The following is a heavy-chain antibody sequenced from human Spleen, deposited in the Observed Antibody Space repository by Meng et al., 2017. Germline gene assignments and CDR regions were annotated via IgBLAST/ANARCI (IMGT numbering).Heavy chain of an antibody. CDR3: ARGAGRIAVGGHIWGY. J-gene: IGHJ4*02. Sequence: GESLKISCAASGFTFSDYYMSWIRQAPGKGLEWISYISGSGTTIFYADSVKGRFTISRDNAKNSLYLQMSSLRAEDTAVYYCARGAGRIAVGGHIWGYWGQGTLVTVSS. CDR1: GFTFSDYY. CDR2: ISGSGTTI. V-gene: IGHV3-11*01. D-gene: IGHD6-19*01.